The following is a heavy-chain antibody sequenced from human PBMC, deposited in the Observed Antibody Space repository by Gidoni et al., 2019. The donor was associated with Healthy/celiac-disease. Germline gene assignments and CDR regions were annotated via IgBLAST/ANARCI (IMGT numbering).Heavy chain of an antibody. CDR2: ISGSGGST. CDR3: AKGVVVVITMGYFDY. D-gene: IGHD3-22*01. Sequence: EVQLLESGGGLVQPGWSLRLSCAASGFTFSSYAMSWVRQAPGKGLEWVSAISGSGGSTYYADSVKGRFTISRDNSKNTLYLQMNSLRAEDTAVYYCAKGVVVVITMGYFDYWGQGTLVTVSS. V-gene: IGHV3-23*01. CDR1: GFTFSSYA. J-gene: IGHJ4*02.